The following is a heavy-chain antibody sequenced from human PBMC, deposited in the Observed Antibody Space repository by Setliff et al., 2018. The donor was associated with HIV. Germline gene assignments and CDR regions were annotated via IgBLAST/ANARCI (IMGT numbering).Heavy chain of an antibody. V-gene: IGHV1-18*01. CDR2: ISAYNGDT. J-gene: IGHJ6*02. CDR3: ARDAWVEFLEWTSYGMDV. CDR1: GYTFTSYG. Sequence: ASVKVSCKASGYTFTSYGISWVRQAPGQGLEWMGWISAYNGDTKYAQKVQGRVTLTTDTSSSTVYMELRSLRSDETAVYYCARDAWVEFLEWTSYGMDVWGQGTTVTVSS. D-gene: IGHD3-3*02.